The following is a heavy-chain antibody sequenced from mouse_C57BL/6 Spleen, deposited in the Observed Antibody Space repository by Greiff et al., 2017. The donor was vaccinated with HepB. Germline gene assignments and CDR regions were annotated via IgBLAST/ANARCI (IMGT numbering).Heavy chain of an antibody. Sequence: EVQLQQSGPELVKPGASVKIPCKASGYTFTDYNMDWVKQSHGKSLDWIGDINPNNGGTIYNQKFKGKATLTVDKSSSTAYMELRSLTSEDTAVYYCARNLGYYYGQYYFDYWGQGTTLTVSS. J-gene: IGHJ2*01. D-gene: IGHD1-1*01. V-gene: IGHV1-18*01. CDR2: INPNNGGT. CDR3: ARNLGYYYGQYYFDY. CDR1: GYTFTDYN.